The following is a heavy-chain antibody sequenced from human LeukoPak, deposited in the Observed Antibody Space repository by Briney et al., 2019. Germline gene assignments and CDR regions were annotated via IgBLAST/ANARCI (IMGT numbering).Heavy chain of an antibody. J-gene: IGHJ6*03. D-gene: IGHD3-16*01. CDR1: GVSITTYY. Sequence: SETLSLTCKVSGVSITTYYWSWIRQSPGKGLEWIGYISHTGTTDYNPSLKSRVTFSVDTSKNEFSLKLTSVTAADTAVYYCARHGRGRYYYYYMDVWGKGTTVTISS. CDR2: ISHTGTT. CDR3: ARHGRGRYYYYYMDV. V-gene: IGHV4-59*08.